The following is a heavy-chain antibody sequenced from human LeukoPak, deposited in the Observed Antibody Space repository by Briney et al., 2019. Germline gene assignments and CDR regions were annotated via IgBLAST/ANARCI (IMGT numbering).Heavy chain of an antibody. J-gene: IGHJ6*02. D-gene: IGHD4-17*01. CDR2: IWYDGSNK. CDR1: GFTFSSYA. V-gene: IGHV3-33*08. Sequence: PGGSLRLSCAASGFTFSSYAMHWVRQAPGKGLEWVAVIWYDGSNKYYADSVKGRFTISRDNSKNTLYLQMNSLRAEDTAVYYCARSTVVRTSRYYYYGMDVWGQGTTVTVSS. CDR3: ARSTVVRTSRYYYYGMDV.